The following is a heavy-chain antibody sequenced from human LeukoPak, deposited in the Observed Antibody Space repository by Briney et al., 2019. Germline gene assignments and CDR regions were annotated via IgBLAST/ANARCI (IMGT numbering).Heavy chain of an antibody. CDR1: GYSFTNYW. CDR2: IWPGDSDT. Sequence: GESLKISCKGSGYSFTNYWIGCVRQMPGKGLEWMGVIWPGDSDTRYSPPFQGQVTISADKPISTAYLQWSSLKASDTAMYYCARLRGLNYYYMDVWGKGTTVTVSS. D-gene: IGHD6-19*01. CDR3: ARLRGLNYYYMDV. J-gene: IGHJ6*03. V-gene: IGHV5-51*01.